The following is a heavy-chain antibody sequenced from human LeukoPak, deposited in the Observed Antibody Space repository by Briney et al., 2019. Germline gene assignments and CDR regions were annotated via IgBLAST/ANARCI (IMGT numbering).Heavy chain of an antibody. CDR1: GFTFNNYA. CDR2: ISASGGTT. V-gene: IGHV3-23*01. J-gene: IGHJ4*02. D-gene: IGHD5/OR15-5a*01. Sequence: PGGSLRLSCAASGFTFNNYAMSWVRQAPGKGLEWVSAISASGGTTYYADSVKGRFTISRDNSKNTLYLQMNSLRADDTAVYYCAKDRECLQSDASFDYWGQGTLVTVSS. CDR3: AKDRECLQSDASFDY.